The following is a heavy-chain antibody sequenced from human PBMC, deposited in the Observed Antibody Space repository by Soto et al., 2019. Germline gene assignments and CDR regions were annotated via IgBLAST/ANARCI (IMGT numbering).Heavy chain of an antibody. CDR2: IIPIFGTA. CDR3: ARDRALGVVVPAAINEYYGMDV. Sequence: SVKVSCKASGGTFSSYAISWVRQAPGQGLEWMGGIIPIFGTANYAQKFQGRVTITADESTSTAYMELSSLRSEDTAVYYCARDRALGVVVPAAINEYYGMDVWGQGTTVTVSS. V-gene: IGHV1-69*13. J-gene: IGHJ6*02. CDR1: GGTFSSYA. D-gene: IGHD2-2*01.